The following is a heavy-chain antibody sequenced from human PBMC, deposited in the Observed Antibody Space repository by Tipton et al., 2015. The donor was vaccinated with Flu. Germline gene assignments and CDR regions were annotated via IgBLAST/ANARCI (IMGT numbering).Heavy chain of an antibody. CDR2: VHRTGIT. CDR1: GDSIGSRYY. V-gene: IGHV4-38-2*01. Sequence: TLSLTCFVSGDSIGSRYYWGWVRQPPGKGLEWSGNVHRTGITYYNPSVQSRVTISVDTTKNQFSLRLTSVTAADTAVYYCARRECSNYVSEPKNWFDPWGQGTLVTVSS. J-gene: IGHJ5*02. CDR3: ARRECSNYVSEPKNWFDP. D-gene: IGHD3-10*01.